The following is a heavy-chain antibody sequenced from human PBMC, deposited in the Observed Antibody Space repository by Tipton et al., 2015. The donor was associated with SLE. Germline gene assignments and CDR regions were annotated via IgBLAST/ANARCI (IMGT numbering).Heavy chain of an antibody. J-gene: IGHJ5*02. CDR1: GGSISSSSYY. CDR2: AYYSGTT. Sequence: LRLSCTVSGGSISSSSYYWGWIRQPPGKGLEWIVTAYYSGTTYYNPSLKRRVTISVDSSKNQFSLKLSSLTPADTAVYFCARHGTNGYCSGGSCSPGAWFDPWGQGTLVTVSS. V-gene: IGHV4-39*07. D-gene: IGHD2-15*01. CDR3: ARHGTNGYCSGGSCSPGAWFDP.